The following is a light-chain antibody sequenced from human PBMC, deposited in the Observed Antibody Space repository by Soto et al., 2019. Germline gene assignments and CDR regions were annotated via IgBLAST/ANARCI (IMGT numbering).Light chain of an antibody. CDR2: DVS. CDR1: SSDVGGYNY. J-gene: IGLJ1*01. CDR3: CSFAGNYIYV. V-gene: IGLV2-11*01. Sequence: QSMLTQPRSVSGCPGQSVTISCTGTSSDVGGYNYVSWYLQHPGKAPKVMIYDVSKRPSGVPDRFSGSKSGNTASLTISGLQSEDEADYYCCSFAGNYIYVFGTGTKVTVL.